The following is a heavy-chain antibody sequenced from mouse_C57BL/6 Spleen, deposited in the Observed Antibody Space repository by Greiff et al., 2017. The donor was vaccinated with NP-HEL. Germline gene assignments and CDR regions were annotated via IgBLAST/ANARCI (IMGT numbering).Heavy chain of an antibody. CDR3: ARSDDGYYVRAY. J-gene: IGHJ3*01. D-gene: IGHD2-3*01. CDR1: GYTFTSYW. Sequence: QVQLKQPGAELVRPGTSVKLSCKASGYTFTSYWMHWVKQRPGQGLEWIGVIDPSDSYTNYNQKFKGKATLTVDTSSSTAYMQLSSLTSEDSAVYYCARSDDGYYVRAYWGQGTLVTVSA. CDR2: IDPSDSYT. V-gene: IGHV1-59*01.